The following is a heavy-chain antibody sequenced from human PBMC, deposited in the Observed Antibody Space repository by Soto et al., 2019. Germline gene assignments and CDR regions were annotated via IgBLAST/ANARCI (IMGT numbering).Heavy chain of an antibody. CDR1: GGSISSYY. D-gene: IGHD4-17*01. Sequence: QVQLQESGPGLVKPSETLSLTCTVSGGSISSYYWSWIRQPPGKGLEWIGYIYYSGSTNYNPSLKRRVTISVDTSKNPFSLKLSSVTAADTAVYYCARRYGDDFDYWGQGTLVTVSS. J-gene: IGHJ4*02. CDR3: ARRYGDDFDY. CDR2: IYYSGST. V-gene: IGHV4-59*08.